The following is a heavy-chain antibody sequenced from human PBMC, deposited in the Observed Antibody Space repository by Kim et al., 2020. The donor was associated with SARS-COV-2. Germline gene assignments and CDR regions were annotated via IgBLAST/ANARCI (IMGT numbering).Heavy chain of an antibody. D-gene: IGHD5-18*01. V-gene: IGHV3-33*06. CDR3: AKARSYWEYYFDY. J-gene: IGHJ4*02. CDR1: GFTFSSYG. Sequence: GGSLRLSCAASGFTFSSYGMHWVRQAPGKGLEWVAVIWYDGSNKYYADSVKGRFTISRDNSKNTLYLQMNSLRAEDTAVYYCAKARSYWEYYFDYWGQGTLVTVSS. CDR2: IWYDGSNK.